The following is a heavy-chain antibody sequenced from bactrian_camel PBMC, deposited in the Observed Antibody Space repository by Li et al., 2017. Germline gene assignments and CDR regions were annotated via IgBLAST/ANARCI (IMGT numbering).Heavy chain of an antibody. CDR2: IYTGGGST. D-gene: IGHD4*01. Sequence: VQLVESGGGSVQPGDSLRLSCFASDIYWTMSWLRQAPGKEREGVAFIYTGGGSTYYADSVKGRFTISYDNAKNTMSLQMNSLTLEDTAMYHCAADGGRSRCYYTIYEGGIEYSTYGLGTQVTVS. J-gene: IGHJ4*01. CDR1: DIYWT. V-gene: IGHV3S31*01.